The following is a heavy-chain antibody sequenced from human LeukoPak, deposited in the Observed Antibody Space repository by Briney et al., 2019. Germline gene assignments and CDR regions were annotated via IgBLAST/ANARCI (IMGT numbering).Heavy chain of an antibody. V-gene: IGHV3-7*01. Sequence: GGSLRLSCATSGFTFSSYWMSWVRQAPGKGLEWVANIKQDGSEKYYVDSVKGRFTISRDNAKNSLYLQMNSLRAEDTAVYYCARVSFYYSSGSPPLAIDYWGQGTLVTVSS. CDR3: ARVSFYYSSGSPPLAIDY. CDR1: GFTFSSYW. D-gene: IGHD3-10*01. J-gene: IGHJ4*02. CDR2: IKQDGSEK.